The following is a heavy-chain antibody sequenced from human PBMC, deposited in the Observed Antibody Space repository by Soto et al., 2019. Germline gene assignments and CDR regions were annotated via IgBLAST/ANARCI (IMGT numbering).Heavy chain of an antibody. CDR2: ISSDGSNT. D-gene: IGHD5-12*01. CDR1: GITLSNYG. J-gene: IGHJ6*02. Sequence: GGSLRLSCAASGITLSNYGMHWVRQAPGKGLEWLAVISSDGSNTFYADSVKGRLTISRDNSKSTLYLQMDSLRTEDTAVYFCAESGRGYTHGEHHAYYGMDIWGQGTTVTVSS. V-gene: IGHV3-30*18. CDR3: AESGRGYTHGEHHAYYGMDI.